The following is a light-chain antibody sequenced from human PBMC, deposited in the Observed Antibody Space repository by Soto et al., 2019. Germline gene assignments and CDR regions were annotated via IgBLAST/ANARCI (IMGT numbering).Light chain of an antibody. V-gene: IGLV2-14*01. Sequence: QSALTQPASVSGATGQSITISCTGTSSDVGGYNSVSWYQQHPGEAPKVMTYDVSNRPSGVSNRFSGSKSGNTASLTISGLQSDDEADYYCSSYTSSSTLVFGGGTKLTVL. CDR2: DVS. CDR3: SSYTSSSTLV. CDR1: SSDVGGYNS. J-gene: IGLJ2*01.